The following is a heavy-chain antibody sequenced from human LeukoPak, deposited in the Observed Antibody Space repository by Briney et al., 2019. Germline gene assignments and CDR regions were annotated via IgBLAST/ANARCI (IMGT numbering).Heavy chain of an antibody. CDR2: MNPNSGNT. V-gene: IGHV1-8*01. D-gene: IGHD5-18*01. J-gene: IGHJ4*02. Sequence: ASVKVSCKASGYTFTSYDINWVRQATGRGLEWMGWMNPNSGNTGYAQKFQGRVTMTRNTSISTAYMELSSLRSEDTAVYYCARGYIDSAMVSLTPVGYWGQGTLVTVSS. CDR3: ARGYIDSAMVSLTPVGY. CDR1: GYTFTSYD.